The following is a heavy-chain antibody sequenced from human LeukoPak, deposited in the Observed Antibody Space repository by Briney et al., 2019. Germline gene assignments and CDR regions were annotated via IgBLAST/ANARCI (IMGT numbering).Heavy chain of an antibody. CDR3: ARGIHSYGPGPVFDY. J-gene: IGHJ4*02. CDR1: GGSISSGGYY. Sequence: PSQTLSLTCIVSGGSISSGGYYWSWIRQPPGKGLEGIGYIYHSGSTYYNPSLKSRVTISVDRSKNQFSLKLSSVTAADTAVYYCARGIHSYGPGPVFDYWGQGTLVTVSS. CDR2: IYHSGST. V-gene: IGHV4-30-2*01. D-gene: IGHD5-18*01.